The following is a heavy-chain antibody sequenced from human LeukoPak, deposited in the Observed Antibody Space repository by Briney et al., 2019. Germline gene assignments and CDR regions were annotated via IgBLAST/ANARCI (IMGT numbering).Heavy chain of an antibody. CDR2: ISGSGGST. CDR3: AKDDSGYYFNWFDP. D-gene: IGHD3-22*01. J-gene: IGHJ5*02. CDR1: GFTFSSYV. Sequence: PGGSLRLSCAASGFTFSSYVMSWVRQAPGKGLEWVSAISGSGGSTYYADSVKGRFTISRDNSKNTLYLQMNSLRAEDTAVYYCAKDDSGYYFNWFDPWGQGTLVTVSS. V-gene: IGHV3-23*01.